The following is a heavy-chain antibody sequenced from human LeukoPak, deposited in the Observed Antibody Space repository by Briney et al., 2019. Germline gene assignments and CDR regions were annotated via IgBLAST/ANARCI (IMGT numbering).Heavy chain of an antibody. CDR1: GGTFSSYA. CDR3: ASRYCSGGSCYGAPLRY. V-gene: IGHV1-69*13. CDR2: IIPIFGTA. D-gene: IGHD2-15*01. J-gene: IGHJ4*02. Sequence: ASVEVSCKASGGTFSSYAISWVRQAPGQGLEWMGGIIPIFGTANYAQKFQGRVTITADESTSTAYMELSSLRSEDTAVYYCASRYCSGGSCYGAPLRYWGQGTLVTVSS.